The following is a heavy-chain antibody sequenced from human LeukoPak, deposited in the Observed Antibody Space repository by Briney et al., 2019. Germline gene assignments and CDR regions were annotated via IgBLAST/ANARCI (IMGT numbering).Heavy chain of an antibody. J-gene: IGHJ3*02. Sequence: SETLSLTCTVSGGSISRYYWSWIRQPPGKGLAWIGYIYYSGSANYDPSLKSRVTISVDTSKNQFSLKLSSVTAADTAVYYCARQKRGWGLQNAFDIWGQGTMVTVSS. CDR1: GGSISRYY. V-gene: IGHV4-59*01. D-gene: IGHD4-11*01. CDR3: ARQKRGWGLQNAFDI. CDR2: IYYSGSA.